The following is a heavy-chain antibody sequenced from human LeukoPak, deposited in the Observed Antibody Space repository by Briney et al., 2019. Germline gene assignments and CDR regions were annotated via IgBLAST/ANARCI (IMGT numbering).Heavy chain of an antibody. CDR3: ARDTVSDILTGYNWFDP. J-gene: IGHJ5*02. CDR2: INPNSGGT. V-gene: IGHV1-2*02. CDR1: GYTFTGYY. Sequence: ASVKVSCKASGYTFTGYYMHWVRQAPGQGLERMGWINPNSGGTNYAQKFQGRVTMTRDTSISTAYMELSRLRSDDTAVYYCARDTVSDILTGYNWFDPWGQGTLVTVSS. D-gene: IGHD3-9*01.